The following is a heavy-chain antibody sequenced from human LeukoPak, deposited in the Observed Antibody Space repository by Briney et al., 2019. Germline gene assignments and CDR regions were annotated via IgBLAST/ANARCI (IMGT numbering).Heavy chain of an antibody. Sequence: GGSLRLSCAASGFTFSSYWMSWVRQAPGKGLEWVANIKQDGSEKYYVDSVKGRFTISRDNAKNSLYLQMNSLRAEDTAVYYCASLKAWSSTNSDAFDIWGQATMVTVSS. D-gene: IGHD2-2*01. CDR1: GFTFSSYW. CDR3: ASLKAWSSTNSDAFDI. J-gene: IGHJ3*02. V-gene: IGHV3-7*01. CDR2: IKQDGSEK.